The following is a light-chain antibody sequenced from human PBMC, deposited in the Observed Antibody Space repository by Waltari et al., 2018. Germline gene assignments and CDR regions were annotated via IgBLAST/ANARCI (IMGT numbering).Light chain of an antibody. CDR1: GPNIVAGYD. CDR3: QSYDRSLSVV. V-gene: IGLV1-40*01. CDR2: GNN. Sequence: QPALTQPPSASGAPGPRVTISRTGSGPNIVAGYDVHWYQQFPGTAPKRLLSGNNNRPSGVPDRFSASKTGTSASLAITGLQAEDEADYYCQSYDRSLSVVFGGGTKLTVL. J-gene: IGLJ2*01.